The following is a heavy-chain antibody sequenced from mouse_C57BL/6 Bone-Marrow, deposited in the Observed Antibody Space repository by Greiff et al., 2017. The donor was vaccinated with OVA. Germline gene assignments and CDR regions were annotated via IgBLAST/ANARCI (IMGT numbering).Heavy chain of an antibody. CDR3: ARYNYGVDY. CDR1: GFTFTDYY. D-gene: IGHD1-1*01. V-gene: IGHV7-3*01. J-gene: IGHJ2*01. CDR2: IRNKANGYTT. Sequence: EVKVVESGGGLVQPGGSLSLSCAASGFTFTDYYMSWVRQPPGKALEWLGFIRNKANGYTTEYSASVKGRFTTSRDNSQSILYLQMNALRAEDSATYYCARYNYGVDYWGQGTTLTVSS.